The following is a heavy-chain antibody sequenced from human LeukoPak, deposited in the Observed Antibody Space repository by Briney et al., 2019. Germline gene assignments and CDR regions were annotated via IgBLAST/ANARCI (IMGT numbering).Heavy chain of an antibody. CDR1: GYTFTGYY. CDR2: INPNSGGP. V-gene: IGHV1-2*02. J-gene: IGHJ6*03. D-gene: IGHD2-2*01. CDR3: ARDLAGYCSSTSCSSPHYDYYYYYYMDV. Sequence: ASVKVSCKASGYTFTGYYMHWVRQAPGQGLEWMGWINPNSGGPNYAQKFQGRVTMTRDTSISTAYMELSRLRSDDTAVYYCARDLAGYCSSTSCSSPHYDYYYYYYMDVWGKGTTVTVSS.